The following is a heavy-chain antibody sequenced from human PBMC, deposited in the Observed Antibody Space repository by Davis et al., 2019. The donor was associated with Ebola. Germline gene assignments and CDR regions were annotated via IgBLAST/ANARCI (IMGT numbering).Heavy chain of an antibody. CDR3: ARWGRLVYYGMDV. D-gene: IGHD3-9*01. CDR2: IYPGDSDT. V-gene: IGHV5-51*01. CDR1: GYSFTTYW. Sequence: GESLKISCKGSGYSFTTYWIGWVRQMPGKGLEWMGIIYPGDSDTRYSPSFQGQVTISADKSISTAYLQWSSLKASDTAMYYCARWGRLVYYGMDVWGQGTTVTVSS. J-gene: IGHJ6*02.